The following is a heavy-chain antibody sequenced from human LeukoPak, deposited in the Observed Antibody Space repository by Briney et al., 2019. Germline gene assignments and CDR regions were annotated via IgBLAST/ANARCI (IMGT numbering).Heavy chain of an antibody. J-gene: IGHJ4*02. CDR1: GGSISSGDYY. D-gene: IGHD3-3*01. CDR3: AGANYDFWSCTKNTDY. V-gene: IGHV4-30-2*01. Sequence: SETLSLTCTVSGGSISSGDYYWSWIRQPPGKGLEWIGYIYHSGSTYYNPSLKSRVTISVDRSKNQFSLKLSSVTAADTAVYYCAGANYDFWSCTKNTDYWGQGTLVTVSS. CDR2: IYHSGST.